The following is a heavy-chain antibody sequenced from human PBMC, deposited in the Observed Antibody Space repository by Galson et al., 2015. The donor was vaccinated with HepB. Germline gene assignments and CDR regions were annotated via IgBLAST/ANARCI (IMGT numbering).Heavy chain of an antibody. CDR2: INNYNGKT. J-gene: IGHJ4*02. D-gene: IGHD1-26*01. CDR3: ARGGTYFEEGLDY. V-gene: IGHV1-18*01. CDR1: GYALSDYA. Sequence: SVKVSCKASGYALSDYAISWLRLGPGRGLEWMGWINNYNGKTNYAYKFQGRVTMTTDTSTSTVYMELTSLKSDDAAVYYCARGGTYFEEGLDYWGQGTLVTVSS.